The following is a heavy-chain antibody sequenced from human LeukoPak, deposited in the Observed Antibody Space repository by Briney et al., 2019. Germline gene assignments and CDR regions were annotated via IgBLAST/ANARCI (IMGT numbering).Heavy chain of an antibody. J-gene: IGHJ4*02. Sequence: ASVKVSCKASGGTFSSYAISWVRQAPGQGLEWMGGIIPIFGTANYAQKFQGRVTITTDESTSTAYMELSSLRSEDTAVYYCATDLSGEATAGSYGGNGWWGQGTLVTVSS. V-gene: IGHV1-69*05. D-gene: IGHD4-23*01. CDR2: IIPIFGTA. CDR3: ATDLSGEATAGSYGGNGW. CDR1: GGTFSSYA.